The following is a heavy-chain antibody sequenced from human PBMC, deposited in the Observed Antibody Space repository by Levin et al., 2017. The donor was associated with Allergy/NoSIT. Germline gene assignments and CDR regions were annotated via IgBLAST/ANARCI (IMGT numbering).Heavy chain of an antibody. D-gene: IGHD2-2*01. CDR2: ISGGGGTT. J-gene: IGHJ4*02. CDR3: AKDRIEKSRLLGYCGSTSCYGGGTDY. CDR1: GFTFSNYA. Sequence: PGGSLRLSCAASGFTFSNYAMTWVRQAPGKGLEWVSAISGGGGTTYYADSVKGRFTISRDNSKNTLYLQMDSLRAEDTAVYYCAKDRIEKSRLLGYCGSTSCYGGGTDYWGQGTLVTVSS. V-gene: IGHV3-23*01.